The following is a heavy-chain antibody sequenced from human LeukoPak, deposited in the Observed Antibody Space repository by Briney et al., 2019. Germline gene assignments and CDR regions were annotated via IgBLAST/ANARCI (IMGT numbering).Heavy chain of an antibody. CDR1: GFTVSSNY. J-gene: IGHJ4*02. D-gene: IGHD3-10*01. CDR2: IYSGGST. CDR3: ASLPARETSLWFGELLTYYFGY. V-gene: IGHV3-66*01. Sequence: GGSLRLSCAASGFTVSSNYMSWVRQVPGKGLEWVSVIYSGGSTYYADSVKGRFTISRDNSKNTLYLQMNSLRAEDTAVYYCASLPARETSLWFGELLTYYFGYWGQGTLVTVSS.